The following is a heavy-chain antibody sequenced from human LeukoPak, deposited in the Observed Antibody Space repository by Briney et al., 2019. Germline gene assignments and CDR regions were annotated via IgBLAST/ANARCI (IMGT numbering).Heavy chain of an antibody. CDR2: ISWNSGSI. V-gene: IGHV3-9*01. Sequence: GRSLRLSCAASGFTFDDYAMHWVRQAPGKGLEWVSGISWNSGSIGYADSVKGRFTISRDNAKNSLYLQMSSLRAEDTALYYCAKDGRTRYFDWLDYWGQGTLVTVSS. J-gene: IGHJ4*02. CDR1: GFTFDDYA. D-gene: IGHD3-9*01. CDR3: AKDGRTRYFDWLDY.